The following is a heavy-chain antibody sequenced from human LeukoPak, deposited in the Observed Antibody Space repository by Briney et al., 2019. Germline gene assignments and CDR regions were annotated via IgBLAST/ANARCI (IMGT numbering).Heavy chain of an antibody. Sequence: PGGSLRLSCAVSEFPFSDSWMYWVRQAPGKGLEGVANIKKDGSGISYVDSVQGRFIISRDNAKNSLYLQMNSLRVEDTAVYFCAGGNSMNVWGKETAVTVSS. CDR3: AGGNSMNV. D-gene: IGHD1/OR15-1a*01. CDR2: IKKDGSGI. CDR1: EFPFSDSW. V-gene: IGHV3-7*03. J-gene: IGHJ6*04.